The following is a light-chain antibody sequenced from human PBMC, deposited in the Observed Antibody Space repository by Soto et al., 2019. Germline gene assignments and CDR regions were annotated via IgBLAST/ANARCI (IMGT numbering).Light chain of an antibody. Sequence: EIWLTQSPATLSLSPGERATLSCRASQSVSSNYLAWYQQKPGQAPRLLIYGASSRATGIPDRFSGSGSATDFTLTISRLEPEDFAVYYCQQYGSSPATFGQGTKVDIK. CDR3: QQYGSSPAT. V-gene: IGKV3-20*01. CDR1: QSVSSNY. J-gene: IGKJ1*01. CDR2: GAS.